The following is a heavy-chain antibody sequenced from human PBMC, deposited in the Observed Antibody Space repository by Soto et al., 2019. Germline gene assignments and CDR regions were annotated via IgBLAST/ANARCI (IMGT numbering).Heavy chain of an antibody. V-gene: IGHV4-31*03. CDR1: GGSISSGGYY. D-gene: IGHD5-18*01. CDR3: ARDFPDKAMVTYYGMDV. J-gene: IGHJ6*02. Sequence: PSETLSLTCTVSGGSISSGGYYWSWIRQHPGKGLEWIGYIYYSGSTYYNPSLKSRVTISVDTSKNQFSLKLSSVTAADTAVYYCARDFPDKAMVTYYGMDVWGQGTRVTVSS. CDR2: IYYSGST.